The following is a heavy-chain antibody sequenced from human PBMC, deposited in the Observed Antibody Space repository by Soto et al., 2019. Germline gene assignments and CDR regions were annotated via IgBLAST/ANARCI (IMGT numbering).Heavy chain of an antibody. D-gene: IGHD3-22*01. J-gene: IGHJ4*02. CDR3: ARSAIRYYDSSGYTPGVFDY. CDR2: IHQSDSYT. CDR1: RYSFTSYW. V-gene: IGHV5-10-1*01. Sequence: EESLKISCKGSRYSFTSYWISCVRQLPGNGLERMGRIHQSDSYTNDSPSFQGHVTISADKPTSTAYLQWSSLKASDTAMYYCARSAIRYYDSSGYTPGVFDYWGQGTLVTVSS.